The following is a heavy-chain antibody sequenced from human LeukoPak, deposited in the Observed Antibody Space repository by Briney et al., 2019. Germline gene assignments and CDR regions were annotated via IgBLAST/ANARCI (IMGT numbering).Heavy chain of an antibody. CDR1: AFTFSTYS. Sequence: GGALRLSCAASAFTFSTYSMNWVRQAPGKGLEWVSSISSGTSYMYYAESVRGRFTISRDNAKSSLHLQMNSLRDEDTAVYYCARDRGGDFDYWGQGTLVTVSS. D-gene: IGHD3-10*01. V-gene: IGHV3-21*01. CDR2: ISSGTSYM. CDR3: ARDRGGDFDY. J-gene: IGHJ4*02.